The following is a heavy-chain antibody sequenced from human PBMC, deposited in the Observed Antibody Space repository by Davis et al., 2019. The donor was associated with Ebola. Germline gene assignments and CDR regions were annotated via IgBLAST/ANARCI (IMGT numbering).Heavy chain of an antibody. Sequence: PGGSLRLSCAASGFTFRGYGMLWVRQAPGKGRECVAFIRFDRNYEYYGDSVKGRFTVSRDNSKNTLYLEMSSLKSDDTAVYYCARDYDFWSGYPLEYFHHWGQGTLVTVSS. V-gene: IGHV3-30*02. CDR3: ARDYDFWSGYPLEYFHH. D-gene: IGHD3-3*01. CDR1: GFTFRGYG. J-gene: IGHJ1*01. CDR2: IRFDRNYE.